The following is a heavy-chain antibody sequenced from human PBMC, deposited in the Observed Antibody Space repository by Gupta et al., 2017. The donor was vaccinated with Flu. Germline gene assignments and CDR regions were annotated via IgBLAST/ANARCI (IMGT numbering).Heavy chain of an antibody. V-gene: IGHV3-23*01. D-gene: IGHD3-22*01. J-gene: IGHJ4*02. CDR2: ISGSGGST. CDR3: AKGDYYDSSGSNFDY. Sequence: APGKGLEWVSAISGSGGSTYYADSVKGRFTISRDNSKNTLYLQMNSLRAEDTAVYYCAKGDYYDSSGSNFDYWGQGTLVTVSS.